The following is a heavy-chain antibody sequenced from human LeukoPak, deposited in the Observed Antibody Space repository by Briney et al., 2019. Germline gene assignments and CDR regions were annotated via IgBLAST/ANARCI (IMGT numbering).Heavy chain of an antibody. J-gene: IGHJ4*02. CDR1: GGTFSSYA. CDR2: IIPIVGTT. D-gene: IGHD3-22*01. V-gene: IGHV1-69*01. Sequence: SVTVSCTASGGTFSSYAFSWVRQAPGQGLEWMGGIIPIVGTTNYAQMFQGRVTITADESTSTAYMELSSLRSEDTAVYYCARGGYYYDSSGYSHLPDYWGQGTLVTVSA. CDR3: ARGGYYYDSSGYSHLPDY.